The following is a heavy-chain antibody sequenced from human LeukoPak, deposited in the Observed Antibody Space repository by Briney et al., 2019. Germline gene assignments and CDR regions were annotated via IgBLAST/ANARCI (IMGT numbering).Heavy chain of an antibody. V-gene: IGHV1-24*01. CDR1: GYTLTELS. Sequence: GASVKVSCKVSGYTLTELSMHWVRQAPGKGLEWMGGFDPEDGETIYAQKFQGRVTMTEDTSTDTAYMELSSLRSEDTAVYYCARGTACSSTSCYTDYYYYYYMDVWGKGTTVTVSS. CDR3: ARGTACSSTSCYTDYYYYYYMDV. J-gene: IGHJ6*03. CDR2: FDPEDGET. D-gene: IGHD2-2*02.